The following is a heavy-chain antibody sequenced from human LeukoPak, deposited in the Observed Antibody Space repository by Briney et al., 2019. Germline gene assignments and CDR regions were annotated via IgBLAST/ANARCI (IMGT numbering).Heavy chain of an antibody. CDR3: ASPQPRGDYARWALDI. V-gene: IGHV3-21*01. CDR2: ISSSSSYI. D-gene: IGHD4-17*01. CDR1: GFTFSSYS. J-gene: IGHJ3*02. Sequence: GGSLRLSCAASGFTFSSYSMNWVRQAPGKGLEWVSSISSSSSYIYYADSVKGRFTISRDNAKNSLYLQMNSLRAEDTAVYYCASPQPRGDYARWALDIWGQGTMVSVSS.